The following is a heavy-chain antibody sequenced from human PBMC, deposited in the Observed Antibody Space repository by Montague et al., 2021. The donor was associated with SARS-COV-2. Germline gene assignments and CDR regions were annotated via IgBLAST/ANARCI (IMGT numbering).Heavy chain of an antibody. CDR2: ISSGSHYT. CDR3: ARIFLVEPHGIARYYFDY. Sequence: SLRLSCAASGFTFGDYYMTLFRQAPGKGLEWISDISSGSHYTNYADSVRGRFTISRDDAKKSLYLDMDSLRAEDTAVYYCARIFLVEPHGIARYYFDYWGQGALVTVSS. J-gene: IGHJ4*02. V-gene: IGHV3-11*03. CDR1: GFTFGDYY. D-gene: IGHD6-13*01.